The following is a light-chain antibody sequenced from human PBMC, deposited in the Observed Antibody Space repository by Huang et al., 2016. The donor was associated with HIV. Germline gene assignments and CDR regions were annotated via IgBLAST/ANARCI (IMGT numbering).Light chain of an antibody. CDR2: AAS. Sequence: AIRMTQSPSSLSASTGDRVNITCRASQAINNFLAWYQQKPGKAPNLLIYAASILETGVPSRVSGSGSGTEFNLSISCLQSEDFATYYCQQYYSYRTFGQGTQVEIK. J-gene: IGKJ1*01. V-gene: IGKV1-8*01. CDR3: QQYYSYRT. CDR1: QAINNF.